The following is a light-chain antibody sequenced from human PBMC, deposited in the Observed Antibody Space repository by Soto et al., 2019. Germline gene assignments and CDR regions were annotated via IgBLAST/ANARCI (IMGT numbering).Light chain of an antibody. CDR1: QSVSSW. J-gene: IGKJ1*01. Sequence: DIQMTQSPSTLSASVGDRVTISCRASQSVSSWLAWYQQKPGKAPRLLIYDASSLESGVPSRLSGSGSGTEFTLTISGLQPDDFATYYCQQYDTYSRTFGQGTKVDIK. V-gene: IGKV1-5*01. CDR3: QQYDTYSRT. CDR2: DAS.